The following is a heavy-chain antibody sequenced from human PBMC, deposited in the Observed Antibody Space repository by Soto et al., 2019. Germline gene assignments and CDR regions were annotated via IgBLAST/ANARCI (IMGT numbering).Heavy chain of an antibody. Sequence: QVQLQESGPGLVKPSQTLSLTCTVSAGSIGSGFYYWSWIRQHPGKGLEWIGYIYSRGNTYYNPSLKSRVTRSLDTSDNQFSLTLSSVTAADTAVDYCARGTYYFYMDVWGKGTTVTVSS. V-gene: IGHV4-31*03. CDR1: AGSIGSGFYY. CDR3: ARGTYYFYMDV. CDR2: IYSRGNT. J-gene: IGHJ6*03.